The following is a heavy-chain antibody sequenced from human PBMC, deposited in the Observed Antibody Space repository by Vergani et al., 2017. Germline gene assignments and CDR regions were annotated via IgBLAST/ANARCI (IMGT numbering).Heavy chain of an antibody. CDR1: GFTFDDYA. CDR3: AKVRRGPLWSNYXFDY. Sequence: VQLVESGGGVVQPGRSLRLSCAASGFTFDDYAMHWVRQAPGKGLEWVSGISWNSGSIGYADSVKGRFTISRDNAKNSLYLQMNSLRAEDTALYYCAKVRRGPLWSNYXFDYWGQGTLVTVSS. J-gene: IGHJ4*02. V-gene: IGHV3-9*01. CDR2: ISWNSGSI. D-gene: IGHD3-10*01.